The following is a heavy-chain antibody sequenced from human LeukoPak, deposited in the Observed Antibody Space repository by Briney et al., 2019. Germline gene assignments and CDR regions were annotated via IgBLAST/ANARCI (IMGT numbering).Heavy chain of an antibody. D-gene: IGHD4-17*01. CDR2: IKGSGGGS. J-gene: IGHJ3*01. V-gene: IGHV3-23*01. CDR3: GRDPNGDYVGAFEF. Sequence: RGSLRLSCEASGFPFSDYAMTWVRQAPGRGLEWVSSIKGSGGGSSYADSVKGRFTMTRDNSKSTLYLQMNSLRAGDTAVYFCGRDPNGDYVGAFEFWGQGTLVTVSS. CDR1: GFPFSDYA.